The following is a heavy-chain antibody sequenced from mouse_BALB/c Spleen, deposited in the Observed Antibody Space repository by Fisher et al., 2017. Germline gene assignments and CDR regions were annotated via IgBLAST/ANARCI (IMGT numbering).Heavy chain of an antibody. J-gene: IGHJ4*01. D-gene: IGHD1-2*01. Sequence: KFKGKATLTVDKSSSTAYMQLKSLTSEDSAVYYCARNSPYYGSYYYAMDYWGQGTSVTVSS. V-gene: IGHV1-42*01. CDR3: ARNSPYYGSYYYAMDY.